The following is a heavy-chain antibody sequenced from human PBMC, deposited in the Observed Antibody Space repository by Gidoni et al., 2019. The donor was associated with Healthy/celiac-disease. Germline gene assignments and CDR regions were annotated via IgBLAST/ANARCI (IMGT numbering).Heavy chain of an antibody. V-gene: IGHV3-23*01. CDR3: AKVTYYYGSGSYYHFDY. CDR2: ISGSGGST. J-gene: IGHJ4*02. D-gene: IGHD3-10*01. Sequence: EVQLLASGGGLVQPGVSLRLSCASSGLTFSSDAMSGVRQAPGKGLGWVSAISGSGGSTYYADSVKGRFTISRDNSKNTLYLQMNSLRAEDTAVYYCAKVTYYYGSGSYYHFDYWGQGTLVTVSS. CDR1: GLTFSSDA.